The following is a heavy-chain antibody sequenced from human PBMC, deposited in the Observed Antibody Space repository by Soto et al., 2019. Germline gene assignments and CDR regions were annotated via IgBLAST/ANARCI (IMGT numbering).Heavy chain of an antibody. CDR3: AREYGSGSSTPPYYYGMDV. J-gene: IGHJ6*02. V-gene: IGHV3-21*01. D-gene: IGHD3-10*01. Sequence: EVQLVESGGGLVKPGGSLRLSCAASGFTFSSYSMNWVRQAPGKGLEWVSSISSTSSYIYYADSLKGRFTISRDNAKKSLYLQMNSLRAEDTAVYYCAREYGSGSSTPPYYYGMDVWGQGTTVTVSS. CDR1: GFTFSSYS. CDR2: ISSTSSYI.